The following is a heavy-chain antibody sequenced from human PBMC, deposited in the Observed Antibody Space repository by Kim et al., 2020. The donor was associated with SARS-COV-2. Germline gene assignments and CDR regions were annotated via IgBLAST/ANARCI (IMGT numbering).Heavy chain of an antibody. J-gene: IGHJ5*02. D-gene: IGHD3-10*01. CDR3: AKKFGSGSSPGDP. Sequence: SVKGRFTISRDNSKNTLYLQMNSLRAEDTAVYYCAKKFGSGSSPGDPWGQGTLVTVSS. V-gene: IGHV3-23*01.